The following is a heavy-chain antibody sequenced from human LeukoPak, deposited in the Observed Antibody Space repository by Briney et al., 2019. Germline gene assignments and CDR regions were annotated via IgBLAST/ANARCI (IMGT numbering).Heavy chain of an antibody. CDR1: GGSISSYY. CDR2: IYYSGST. CDR3: ARSLFWEPYAFDI. D-gene: IGHD3-10*02. J-gene: IGHJ3*02. Sequence: PSETLSLTCTVSGGSISSYYWSWIRQPPGKGLEWIGYIYYSGSTNYNPSLKSRVTISVDTSKNQFSLKLSSVTAADTAVYYCARSLFWEPYAFDIWGQGTMVTVSS. V-gene: IGHV4-59*01.